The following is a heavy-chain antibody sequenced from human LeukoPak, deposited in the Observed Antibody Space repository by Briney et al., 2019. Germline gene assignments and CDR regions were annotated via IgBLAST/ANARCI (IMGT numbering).Heavy chain of an antibody. Sequence: SDTLSLTCAVSGYSISSSNWWGWIRQPPGKGLEWIGYIYYSGSIYYNPSLKSRVTTSVDTSKNQFSLNLSSVTAVDTAVYYCARTYDSSGYYFDYWGQGTLVTVSS. CDR1: GYSISSSNW. CDR3: ARTYDSSGYYFDY. V-gene: IGHV4-28*05. D-gene: IGHD3-22*01. J-gene: IGHJ4*02. CDR2: IYYSGSI.